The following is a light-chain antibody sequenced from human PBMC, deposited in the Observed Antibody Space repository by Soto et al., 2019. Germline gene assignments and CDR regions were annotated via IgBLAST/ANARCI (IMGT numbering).Light chain of an antibody. V-gene: IGKV3-15*01. J-gene: IGKJ2*01. CDR3: QQYNKWPYT. Sequence: EIVMTQSPVALSVSPGESAALSCRASQRVGRNFAWYQQRPGQAPRVLIYGTSTRATGGPARFSGSGSGTDFTLTISSLQSEDFAVYYCQQYNKWPYTFGQGTRLEIK. CDR2: GTS. CDR1: QRVGRN.